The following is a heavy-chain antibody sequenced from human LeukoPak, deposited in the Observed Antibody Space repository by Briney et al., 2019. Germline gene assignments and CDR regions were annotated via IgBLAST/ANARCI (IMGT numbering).Heavy chain of an antibody. CDR2: VYRGGST. V-gene: IGHV3-53*01. D-gene: IGHD1-26*01. CDR1: GVTVSSNY. CDR3: ARMGVGAMGF. J-gene: IGHJ4*02. Sequence: GGSLRLSCAASGVTVSSNYMSWVRHAPGKGVGWGSVVYRGGSTYYADSVKGRFTISRDNSKNILYLKMNSLRREDRAVYYCARMGVGAMGFWGQGTRVTVSS.